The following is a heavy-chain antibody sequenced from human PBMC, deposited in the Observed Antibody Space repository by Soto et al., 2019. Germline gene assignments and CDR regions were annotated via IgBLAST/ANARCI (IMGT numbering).Heavy chain of an antibody. V-gene: IGHV4-30-4*01. CDR2: IYYSGST. J-gene: IGHJ6*02. CDR3: ARDNILGILYGGMDV. D-gene: IGHD3-3*01. Sequence: LSLTCTVSGGSISSGDYYWSWIRQPPGKGLEWIGYIYYSGSTYYNPSLKSRVTISVDTSKNQFSLKLSSVTAADTAVYYCARDNILGILYGGMDVWGQGTTVT. CDR1: GGSISSGDYY.